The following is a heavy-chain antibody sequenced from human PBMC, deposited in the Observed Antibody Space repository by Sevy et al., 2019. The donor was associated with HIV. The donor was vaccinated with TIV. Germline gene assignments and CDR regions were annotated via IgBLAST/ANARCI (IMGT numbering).Heavy chain of an antibody. Sequence: ASVKVSCKASGGTFSSYAISWVRQAPGHGLEWMGGIIPIFGTANYAQKFQGRVTITADESTSTAYMELSSLRSEDTAVYYCAVRFLEWYWFDPWGQGTLVTVSS. V-gene: IGHV1-69*13. CDR3: AVRFLEWYWFDP. CDR2: IIPIFGTA. J-gene: IGHJ5*02. CDR1: GGTFSSYA. D-gene: IGHD3-3*01.